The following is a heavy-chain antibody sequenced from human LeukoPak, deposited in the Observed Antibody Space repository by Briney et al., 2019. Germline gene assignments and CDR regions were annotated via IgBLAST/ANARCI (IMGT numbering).Heavy chain of an antibody. CDR1: GESFSGYY. D-gene: IGHD3-9*01. J-gene: IGHJ6*03. CDR3: ARGPGYEILTGSFNYYYMDV. V-gene: IGHV4-34*01. Sequence: SETLSLTCVVYGESFSGYYWGWIRQPPGKGLEWIGEINHSGSTHYSPSLKSRVIISVDTSKRQFFLKLRSVTAADTAVYYCARGPGYEILTGSFNYYYMDVWGKGTTVTVS. CDR2: INHSGST.